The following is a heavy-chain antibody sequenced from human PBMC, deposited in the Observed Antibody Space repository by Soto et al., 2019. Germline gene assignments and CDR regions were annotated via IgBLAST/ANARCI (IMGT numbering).Heavy chain of an antibody. CDR2: INHSGIT. Sequence: NPSETLSLTCTVSGGSFSGYFWTWIRQPPGKGLEWLAEINHSGITNYNPSVESRVSMSVDTSKNQFSLRLYSVTAADTAVYYCARVRVIRGVIPSHSGLWGQGTLVTVSS. V-gene: IGHV4-34*01. CDR1: GGSFSGYF. CDR3: ARVRVIRGVIPSHSGL. D-gene: IGHD3-10*01. J-gene: IGHJ4*02.